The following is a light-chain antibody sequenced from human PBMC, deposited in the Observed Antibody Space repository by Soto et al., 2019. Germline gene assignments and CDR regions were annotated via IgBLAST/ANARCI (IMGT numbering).Light chain of an antibody. CDR2: AAY. Sequence: DIQVTQSPSSLSASVGDTVTITCLKSQSISSYLSWYQQKPGKAPKLLIYAAYTLQSGVPSRFSGSGSGTEFTLTISRLEPEDSAVYYCQQYGSSPTWTFGQGTKVDIK. J-gene: IGKJ1*01. CDR3: QQYGSSPTWT. V-gene: IGKV1-39*01. CDR1: QSISSY.